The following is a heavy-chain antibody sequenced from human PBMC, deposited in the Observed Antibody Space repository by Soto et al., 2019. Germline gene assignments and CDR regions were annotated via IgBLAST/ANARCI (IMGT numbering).Heavy chain of an antibody. D-gene: IGHD3-22*01. CDR3: ARDRYDSSGYSPDYYFDY. V-gene: IGHV4-59*01. Sequence: QVQLQESGPGLVKPSETLSLTCTVSGGSISSYYWSWIRQPPGKGLEWIGYIYYSGSTNYNPSLKSRVTISVDTSKNQFSLKLSSVTAADTAVYYCARDRYDSSGYSPDYYFDYWGQGTLVTVSS. J-gene: IGHJ4*02. CDR1: GGSISSYY. CDR2: IYYSGST.